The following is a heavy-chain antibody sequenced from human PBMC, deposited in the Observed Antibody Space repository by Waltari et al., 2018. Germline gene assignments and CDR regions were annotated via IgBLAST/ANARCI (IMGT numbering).Heavy chain of an antibody. D-gene: IGHD5-12*01. Sequence: VQLQESGPGLVKPSETLSLTCTVSGGSISSHYWSWVRQAPGKGLEWVSAISGSGGSTYYADSVKGRFTISRDNSKNTLYLQMNSLRAEDTAVYYCAKDHYSGYDLGLCSYWGQGTLVTVSS. CDR1: GGSISSHY. J-gene: IGHJ4*02. V-gene: IGHV3-23*01. CDR2: ISGSGGST. CDR3: AKDHYSGYDLGLCSY.